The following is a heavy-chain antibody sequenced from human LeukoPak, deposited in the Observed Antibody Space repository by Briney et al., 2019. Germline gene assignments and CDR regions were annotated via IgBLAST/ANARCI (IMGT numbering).Heavy chain of an antibody. V-gene: IGHV3-23*01. CDR3: AKDRLGGPYFFHY. Sequence: GGSLRLSCAASGFTFVNYGFHWVRQAPGKGLEWVSTIGGTGVRTYYADSVKGRFTISRDNSKNTLYLQINSLRAEDTAVYFCAKDRLGGPYFFHYWGQGTLVTVSS. J-gene: IGHJ4*02. CDR2: IGGTGVRT. CDR1: GFTFVNYG. D-gene: IGHD3-16*01.